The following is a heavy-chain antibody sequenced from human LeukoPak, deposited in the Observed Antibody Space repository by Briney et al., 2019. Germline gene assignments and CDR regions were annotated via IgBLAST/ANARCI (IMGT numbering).Heavy chain of an antibody. CDR3: ARKSHSNYDFWSGSPFDY. D-gene: IGHD3-3*01. CDR1: GDSISSYY. J-gene: IGHJ4*02. CDR2: IYYSGST. Sequence: SETLSLTCTVSGDSISSYYWSWIRQSPGKGLEWIAYIYYSGSTNYNPSLKSRVTISVDTSKNQFSLKLSSVTAADTAVYYCARKSHSNYDFWSGSPFDYWAREPWSPSPQ. V-gene: IGHV4-59*08.